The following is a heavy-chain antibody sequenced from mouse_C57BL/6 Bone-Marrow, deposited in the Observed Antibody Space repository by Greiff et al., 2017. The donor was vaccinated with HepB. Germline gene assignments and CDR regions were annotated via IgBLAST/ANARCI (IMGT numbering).Heavy chain of an antibody. CDR3: ARNGGQIYDSDYVACDV. CDR1: GYTFTSYD. CDR2: IYPRDGST. J-gene: IGHJ1*03. Sequence: QVQLQQSGPELVKPGASVKLSCKASGYTFTSYDINWVKQRPGQGLEWIGWIYPRDGSTKYNEKFKGKATLTVDTSSSTAYMELHSLTSEDSSVYFCARNGGQIYDSDYVACDVWGTGTTVTVSS. V-gene: IGHV1-85*01. D-gene: IGHD2-3*01.